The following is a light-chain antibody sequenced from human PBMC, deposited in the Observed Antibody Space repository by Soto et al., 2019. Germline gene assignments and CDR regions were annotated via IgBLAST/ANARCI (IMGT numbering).Light chain of an antibody. CDR2: EVS. Sequence: QSVLTQPVSVSGSPGQSITISCTGTSSDIGGYKYVSWYQQHPGKAPKLIIFEVSNRPSGVSDRFSGSNSGNTASLTISGLQAEDEADYYCTSYSRYSVLVFGGGTRSPS. J-gene: IGLJ3*02. CDR3: TSYSRYSVLV. CDR1: SSDIGGYKY. V-gene: IGLV2-14*01.